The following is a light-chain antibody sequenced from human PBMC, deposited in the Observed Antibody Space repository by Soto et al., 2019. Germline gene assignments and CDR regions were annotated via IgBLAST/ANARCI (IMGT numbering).Light chain of an antibody. CDR3: QQYYSTPPT. J-gene: IGKJ4*01. CDR1: QSVLYTSNNRNY. V-gene: IGKV4-1*01. Sequence: DIVMTQSPDSLAVSLGERATINCKSSQSVLYTSNNRNYLAWFQQKPGQAPELFIYWASTRESGVPDRFSGRVSGKDVILSSSRLQAEDVAVYCCQQYYSTPPTFGGGTKVEIK. CDR2: WAS.